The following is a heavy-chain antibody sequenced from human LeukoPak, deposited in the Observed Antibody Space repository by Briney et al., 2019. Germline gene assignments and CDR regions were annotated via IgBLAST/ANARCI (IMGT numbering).Heavy chain of an antibody. V-gene: IGHV3-53*01. D-gene: IGHD6-19*01. Sequence: GGSLRLSCAASGFTVNSNYMSWVRQAPGKGLEWVSVIYSGGSTYYADSVKGRFTISRDNSKNTLYLQMNSLRAEDTAVYYCARGSRVAGTFDYWGQGTLVTVSS. CDR1: GFTVNSNY. CDR3: ARGSRVAGTFDY. J-gene: IGHJ4*02. CDR2: IYSGGST.